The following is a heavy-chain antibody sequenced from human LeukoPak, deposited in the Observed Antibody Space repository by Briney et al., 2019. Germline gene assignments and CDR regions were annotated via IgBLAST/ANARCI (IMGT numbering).Heavy chain of an antibody. Sequence: PGRSLRLSCAASGFTFSSYGMHWVRQAPGKGLEWVAVIWYDGSNKYYADSVKGRFTISRDNSKNTLYLQMNSLRAEDTAVYYCARDLWGGSSSWPSALDYWGQGTLVTVSS. CDR2: IWYDGSNK. V-gene: IGHV3-33*01. CDR3: ARDLWGGSSSWPSALDY. CDR1: GFTFSSYG. J-gene: IGHJ4*02. D-gene: IGHD6-13*01.